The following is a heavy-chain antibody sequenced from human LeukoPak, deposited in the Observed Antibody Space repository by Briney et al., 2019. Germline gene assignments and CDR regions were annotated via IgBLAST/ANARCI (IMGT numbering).Heavy chain of an antibody. CDR2: IEYSGST. J-gene: IGHJ4*02. CDR3: ARAAGGSRFNYFDY. Sequence: PSETLSLTCTVAGASVSSGGYFWNWIRQSPGKDLEWIGYIEYSGSTNYDPSFKSRVIISDDTSKNQISLRLTSVNFADTAIYFCARAAGGSRFNYFDYWGQGTLVTVAS. D-gene: IGHD6-13*01. CDR1: GASVSSGGYF. V-gene: IGHV4-61*08.